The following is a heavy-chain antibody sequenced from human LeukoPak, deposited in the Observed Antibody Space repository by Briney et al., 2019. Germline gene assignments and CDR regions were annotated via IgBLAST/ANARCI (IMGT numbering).Heavy chain of an antibody. Sequence: SETLSLTCTVSGGSIRSADCYWSWIRQPPGKGLEWIGYIYYSGSSYSNPSLRSRITISVDTSKNQFSLKLNSVTAADTAVYYCARASYEAEGFDSWGQGTLVTVSS. J-gene: IGHJ4*02. CDR1: GGSIRSADCY. V-gene: IGHV4-30-4*01. D-gene: IGHD3-3*01. CDR3: ARASYEAEGFDS. CDR2: IYYSGSS.